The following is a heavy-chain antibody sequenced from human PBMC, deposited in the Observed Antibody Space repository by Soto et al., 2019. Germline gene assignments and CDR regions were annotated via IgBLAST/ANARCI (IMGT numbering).Heavy chain of an antibody. Sequence: ASVKVSCKASGYIFTDYYMHWVRQAPGQELGWMGRINPNSGGTNYAQKFQGRVTMTRDTSISTAYTELSSLRSEDTAVDYCARGKYYYDRSEWFDPWGQGTLVTVSS. CDR3: ARGKYYYDRSEWFDP. CDR1: GYIFTDYY. J-gene: IGHJ5*02. CDR2: INPNSGGT. D-gene: IGHD3-22*01. V-gene: IGHV1-2*06.